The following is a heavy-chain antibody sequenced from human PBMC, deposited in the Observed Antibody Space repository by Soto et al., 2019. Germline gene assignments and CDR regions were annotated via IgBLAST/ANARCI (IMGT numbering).Heavy chain of an antibody. V-gene: IGHV1-8*01. CDR3: ASGGGWGELDAFDT. J-gene: IGHJ3*02. CDR2: MNPNSGNT. D-gene: IGHD3-16*01. CDR1: GYTFTSYD. Sequence: ASVKVSCKASGYTFTSYDINWVRQATGQGLEWMGWMNPNSGNTGYAQKSQGRVTMTRNTSISTAYMELSSLRSEDTAVYYCASGGGWGELDAFDTWGQGTMVTVSS.